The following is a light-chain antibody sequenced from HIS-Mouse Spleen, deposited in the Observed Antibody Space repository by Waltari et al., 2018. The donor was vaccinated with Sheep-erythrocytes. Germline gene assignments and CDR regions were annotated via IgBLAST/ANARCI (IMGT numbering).Light chain of an antibody. Sequence: QSVLTQPPSASGTPGQRVTISCSGSSSNIGSTTVNWYQQPPGTAPKLHIYSTNQRPSGVPDRFSSSKSGTSASLAISGLQSEDEADYHCAAWDDSLNGWVFGGGTKLTVL. CDR2: STN. J-gene: IGLJ3*02. V-gene: IGLV1-44*01. CDR1: SSNIGSTT. CDR3: AAWDDSLNGWV.